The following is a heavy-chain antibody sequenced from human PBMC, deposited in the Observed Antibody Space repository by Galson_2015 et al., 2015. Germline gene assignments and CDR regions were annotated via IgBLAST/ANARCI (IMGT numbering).Heavy chain of an antibody. CDR1: GLTFSSYS. CDR3: ASLDGVVVAATDAFDI. CDR2: ISSSSSTI. V-gene: IGHV3-48*02. D-gene: IGHD2-15*01. J-gene: IGHJ3*02. Sequence: SLRLSCAASGLTFSSYSMNWVRQAPGKGLEWVSYISSSSSTIYYADSVKGRFTISRDNAKNSLYLQMNSLRDEDTAVYYCASLDGVVVAATDAFDIWGQGTMVTVSS.